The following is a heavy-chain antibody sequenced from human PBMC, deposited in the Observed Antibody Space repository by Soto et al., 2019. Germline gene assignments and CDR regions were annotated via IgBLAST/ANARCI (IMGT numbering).Heavy chain of an antibody. J-gene: IGHJ3*02. V-gene: IGHV1-18*01. CDR3: ARAARYCSGGVCYPDAFDI. Sequence: ASVKVSCKASGYTFTSYGINWVRQAPGQGLEWMGWISAHNSDINYAQKSQGRVTMTTDTPTSTAFMELRSLRSDDTAVYYCARAARYCSGGVCYPDAFDIWGQGTMVTVSS. CDR1: GYTFTSYG. CDR2: ISAHNSDI. D-gene: IGHD2-15*01.